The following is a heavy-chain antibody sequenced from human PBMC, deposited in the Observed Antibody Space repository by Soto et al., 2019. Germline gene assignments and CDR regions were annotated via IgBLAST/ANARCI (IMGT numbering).Heavy chain of an antibody. CDR3: AKGQVLFGYYYYYIDV. V-gene: IGHV3-23*01. J-gene: IGHJ6*03. Sequence: EVQLLESGGGLVQPGGSLRLSCAASGFTFSSYDMSWVRQAPGKGLEWVSGISGSGVSTYYADSVKGRFTISRDNTKNTLYLQMNSLRAEDTAVYYCAKGQVLFGYYYYYIDVWGQGTTVTVSS. CDR1: GFTFSSYD. D-gene: IGHD2-2*01. CDR2: ISGSGVST.